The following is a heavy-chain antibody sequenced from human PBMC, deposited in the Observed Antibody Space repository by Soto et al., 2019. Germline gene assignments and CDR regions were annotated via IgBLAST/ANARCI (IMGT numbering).Heavy chain of an antibody. D-gene: IGHD3-10*01. CDR2: INHSGST. J-gene: IGHJ4*02. CDR1: GGSFSGYY. V-gene: IGHV4-34*01. CDR3: ARERTELLWFGEPHGSFDY. Sequence: QVQPQQWGAGLLKPSETLSLTCAVYGGSFSGYYWSWIRQPPGKGLEWIGEINHSGSTNYNPSLKSRVTISVDTSKNQFSLKLSSVTAADTAVYYCARERTELLWFGEPHGSFDYWGQGTLVTVSS.